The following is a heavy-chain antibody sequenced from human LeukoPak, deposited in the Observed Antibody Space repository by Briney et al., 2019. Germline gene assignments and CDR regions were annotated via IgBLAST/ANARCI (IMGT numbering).Heavy chain of an antibody. Sequence: SETLSLTCTVSDGSISDYYRGWIRQPPGKGLEWIGYIYYSGSTNYNPSLKSRVTISVDTSKNQFSLKLSSVTAADTAVYYCARMWTSFDYWGQGTLVTVSS. D-gene: IGHD2-2*01. CDR1: DGSISDYY. CDR3: ARMWTSFDY. V-gene: IGHV4-59*01. J-gene: IGHJ4*02. CDR2: IYYSGST.